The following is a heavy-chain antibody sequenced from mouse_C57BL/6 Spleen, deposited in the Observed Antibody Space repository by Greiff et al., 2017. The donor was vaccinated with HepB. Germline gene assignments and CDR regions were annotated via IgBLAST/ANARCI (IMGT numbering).Heavy chain of an antibody. CDR3: TSKGGYGYAMDY. CDR2: IDPETGGT. Sequence: VQLQQSGAELVRPGASVTLSCKASGYTFTDYEMHWVKQTPVHGLEWIGAIDPETGGTAYNQKFKGKAILTADKSSSTADMELRSLTSEDSAVYYCTSKGGYGYAMDYWGQGTSVTVSS. V-gene: IGHV1-15*01. J-gene: IGHJ4*01. CDR1: GYTFTDYE. D-gene: IGHD2-14*01.